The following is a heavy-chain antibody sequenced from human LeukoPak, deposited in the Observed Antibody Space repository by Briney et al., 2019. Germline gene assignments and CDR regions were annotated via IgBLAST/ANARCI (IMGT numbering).Heavy chain of an antibody. V-gene: IGHV3-33*08. Sequence: GGSLRLSCAASGFTFKNYGMHWVRQAPGKGLEWVADIWYDGSKKYYADSVKGRFTISRDNSKNTLYLQMNSLRAEDTAVYYCARDTYDSSGYSYGIYWGQGTLVTVSS. CDR3: ARDTYDSSGYSYGIY. J-gene: IGHJ4*02. CDR1: GFTFKNYG. D-gene: IGHD3-22*01. CDR2: IWYDGSKK.